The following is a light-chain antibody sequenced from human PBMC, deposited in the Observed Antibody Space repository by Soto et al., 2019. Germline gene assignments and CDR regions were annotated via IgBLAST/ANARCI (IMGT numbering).Light chain of an antibody. J-gene: IGKJ5*01. CDR1: QSSNSNY. Sequence: EIVLTQSPGTLSLSPGERATLSCRASQSSNSNYLAWYQQKPGQAPRFIMYGASTRATGIPDRFSGSGSETDFTLTVSRLRPEDFAVYYCQHYGGSPLITFGKGTRLQIK. V-gene: IGKV3-20*01. CDR3: QHYGGSPLIT. CDR2: GAS.